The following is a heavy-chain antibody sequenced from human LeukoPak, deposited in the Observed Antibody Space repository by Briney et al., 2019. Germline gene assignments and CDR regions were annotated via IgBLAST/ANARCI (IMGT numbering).Heavy chain of an antibody. CDR2: IKQDGSEK. J-gene: IGHJ4*02. D-gene: IGHD3-3*01. Sequence: GGSLRLSCAASGFTFSDYYMSWVRQAPGKGLEWVANIKQDGSEKYYVDSVKGRFTISRDNAKNSLYLQMNSLRAEDTAVYYCARGYYDFWSGYYSGDPFDYWGQGTLVTVSS. CDR3: ARGYYDFWSGYYSGDPFDY. V-gene: IGHV3-7*04. CDR1: GFTFSDYY.